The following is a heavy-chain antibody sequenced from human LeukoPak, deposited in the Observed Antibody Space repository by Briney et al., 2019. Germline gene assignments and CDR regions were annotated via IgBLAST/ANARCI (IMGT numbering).Heavy chain of an antibody. V-gene: IGHV3-23*01. CDR2: LRGDGDT. CDR3: AKARGATYGTYYFDY. J-gene: IGHJ4*02. D-gene: IGHD4/OR15-4a*01. Sequence: GGSLRLSCIASGFTFSSYAMSWVRQGPARGLEWVSSLRGDGDTFYADAVKGRFTISRDNSKNTLYLQMNSLRAEDTAVYYCAKARGATYGTYYFDYWGQGTLVTVSS. CDR1: GFTFSSYA.